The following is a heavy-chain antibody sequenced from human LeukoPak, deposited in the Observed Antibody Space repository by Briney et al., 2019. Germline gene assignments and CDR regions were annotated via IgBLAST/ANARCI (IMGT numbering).Heavy chain of an antibody. V-gene: IGHV3-23*01. D-gene: IGHD3-22*01. Sequence: PGGSLRLSCAASGFTFSSYAMSWVRQAPGKGLEWVSVISGSDTGTYYADSVKGRFTISRDNSKNTLYLQMNSLRAEDTAVYYCAKEHYYDSSGPYDPWGQGTLVTVSS. CDR1: GFTFSSYA. J-gene: IGHJ5*02. CDR2: ISGSDTGT. CDR3: AKEHYYDSSGPYDP.